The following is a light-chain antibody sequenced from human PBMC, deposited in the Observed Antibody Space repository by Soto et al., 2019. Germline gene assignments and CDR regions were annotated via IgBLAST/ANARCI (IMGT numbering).Light chain of an antibody. Sequence: EIVLTQSPGTLSLSPGERATVSCRASQSVSSSYLAWYQQKPGQAPRLLIHGATTRATGIPARFSGSGSGTEFTLTISSLQSEDFAVYYCQQYNNWPRTFGQGTKVDIK. CDR3: QQYNNWPRT. J-gene: IGKJ1*01. V-gene: IGKV3-15*01. CDR2: GAT. CDR1: QSVSSSY.